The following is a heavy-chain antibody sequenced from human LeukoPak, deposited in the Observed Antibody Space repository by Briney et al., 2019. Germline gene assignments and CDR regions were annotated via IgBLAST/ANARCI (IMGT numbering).Heavy chain of an antibody. CDR1: GGSFSDYY. Sequence: SETLSLTCAVYGGSFSDYYWSWIRQPPGKGREWIGYIYYSGSTKYNPSLKSRVTISVDTSKNQFSLKLNSVTAADTAVYYCARRKGASSHFDYWGQGTLVTVSS. D-gene: IGHD3-16*01. CDR3: ARRKGASSHFDY. CDR2: IYYSGST. V-gene: IGHV4-59*08. J-gene: IGHJ4*02.